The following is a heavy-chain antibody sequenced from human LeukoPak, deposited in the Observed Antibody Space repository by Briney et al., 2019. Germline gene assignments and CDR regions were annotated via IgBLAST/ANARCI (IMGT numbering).Heavy chain of an antibody. V-gene: IGHV4-4*02. D-gene: IGHD6-19*01. Sequence: SGTLSLTCAVSGGSISSSNWWSWVRQPPGKGLEWIGEIYHRGSTNYNPSLKSRVTISVDKSKNQFSLKLSSVTAADTAVYYCARVSSVAGYYFDYWGQGTLVTVSS. CDR1: GGSISSSNW. J-gene: IGHJ4*02. CDR3: ARVSSVAGYYFDY. CDR2: IYHRGST.